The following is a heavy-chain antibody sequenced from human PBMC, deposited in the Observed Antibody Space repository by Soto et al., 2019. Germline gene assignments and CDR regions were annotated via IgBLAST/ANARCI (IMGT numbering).Heavy chain of an antibody. CDR3: ARADCGGQCACDF. CDR2: IWYDGTVK. CDR1: GFTFRSYG. D-gene: IGHD2-21*01. J-gene: IGHJ4*02. Sequence: QVQLVESGGGVVQPGRSLRLSCAASGFTFRSYGMHWVRQARGKGLEWVAGIWYDGTVKNYADSVKGRFSISRDNSQNTVYLQMNTLRAEDTAVYYWARADCGGQCACDFWGQGTLVSVSS. V-gene: IGHV3-33*01.